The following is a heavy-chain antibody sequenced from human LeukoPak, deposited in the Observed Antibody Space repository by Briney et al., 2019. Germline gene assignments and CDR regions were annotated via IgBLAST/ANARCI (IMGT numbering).Heavy chain of an antibody. D-gene: IGHD3-22*01. CDR3: ARTAYYYDSSGYDDAFDI. CDR2: ISSSGSTR. J-gene: IGHJ3*02. V-gene: IGHV3-11*01. CDR1: GFTFSDYY. Sequence: GGSLRLSCAASGFTFSDYYMSWIRQAPGKGLEWVSHISSSGSTRYYADSVKGRFTISRDNAKNSLYLQMNSLRAEDTAVYYCARTAYYYDSSGYDDAFDIWGQGTMVTVSS.